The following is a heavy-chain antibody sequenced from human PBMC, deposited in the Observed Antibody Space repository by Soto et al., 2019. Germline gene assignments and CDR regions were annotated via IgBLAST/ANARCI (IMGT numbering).Heavy chain of an antibody. CDR2: IYPSDSDT. D-gene: IGHD4-17*01. CDR1: GYTFTIYW. J-gene: IGHJ4*02. Sequence: GDALKLSCQGSGYTFTIYWIGWVRQMPGKGLEWMGIIYPSDSDTRYSPSFQGQVTISADQSINTAYLRWDSLKASDTAIYYCARPANTVADHFDLWGQGTPVTVSS. V-gene: IGHV5-51*01. CDR3: ARPANTVADHFDL.